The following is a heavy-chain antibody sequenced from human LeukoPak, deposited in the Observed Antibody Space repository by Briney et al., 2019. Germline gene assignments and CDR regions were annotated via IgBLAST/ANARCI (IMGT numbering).Heavy chain of an antibody. CDR3: ARAIKGDGRGWYNFDY. Sequence: ASVKVSCKASGYTFTGYYMHWVRQAPGQGLEWMGRINPNSGGTNYAQKFQGRVTMTRDTSISTAYMELSRLRSDDTAVYYCARAIKGDGRGWYNFDYWGQGTLVTVSS. CDR1: GYTFTGYY. V-gene: IGHV1-2*06. D-gene: IGHD6-19*01. CDR2: INPNSGGT. J-gene: IGHJ4*02.